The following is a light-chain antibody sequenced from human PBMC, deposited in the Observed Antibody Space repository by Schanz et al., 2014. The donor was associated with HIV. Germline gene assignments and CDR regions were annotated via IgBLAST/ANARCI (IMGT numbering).Light chain of an antibody. CDR2: GNN. V-gene: IGLV1-40*01. Sequence: QSVLTQPPSVSGAPGQRVSISCTGNTSNIGAGYDVHWYLQLPGSAPKLLIYGNNNRPSGVPDRFSGSKSGSSASLAITGLQAEDEADYYCSSYRSYSTLEGVFGGGTKLTVL. CDR3: SSYRSYSTLEGV. CDR1: TSNIGAGYD. J-gene: IGLJ3*02.